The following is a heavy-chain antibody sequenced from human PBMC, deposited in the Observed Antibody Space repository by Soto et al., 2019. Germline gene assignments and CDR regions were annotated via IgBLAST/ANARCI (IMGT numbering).Heavy chain of an antibody. Sequence: QVQLVESGGGVVQPGRSLRLSCAASGFTFNSYGMHWVRQGPGNGLEWVAFISYDSTKTYYADSVKGRFTISRDNSNSALYVQMNSLTGEDKGVYYCGGTRSAWSDFHYYSLDVW. V-gene: IGHV3-30*03. CDR3: GGTRSAWSDFHYYSLDV. CDR1: GFTFNSYG. J-gene: IGHJ6*01. CDR2: ISYDSTKT. D-gene: IGHD3-16*01.